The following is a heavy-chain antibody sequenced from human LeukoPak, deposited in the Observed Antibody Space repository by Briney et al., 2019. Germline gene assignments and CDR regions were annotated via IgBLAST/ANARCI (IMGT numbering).Heavy chain of an antibody. Sequence: SETLSLTCTVSGDSISSYYWSWIRQPPGRGLEWIGYIYYIGSTNYNPSLKSRVTISVDTSKNQFSLKLSSVPAADTAVYYCARDYAFDIWGQGTMVTVSS. CDR2: IYYIGST. CDR1: GDSISSYY. J-gene: IGHJ3*02. V-gene: IGHV4-59*01. CDR3: ARDYAFDI.